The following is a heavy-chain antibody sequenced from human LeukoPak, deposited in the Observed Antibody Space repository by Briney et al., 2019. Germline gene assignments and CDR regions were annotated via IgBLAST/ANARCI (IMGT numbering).Heavy chain of an antibody. CDR1: TDSTNTYY. CDR2: IYQTGST. J-gene: IGHJ4*02. V-gene: IGHV4-59*01. Sequence: PSETLSLTCSVSTDSTNTYYWSWIRQSPGKGLEWIWHIYQTGSTDYNPSLRSRVTISIAMSQQEFSLKLTSVTVADTAMYYCVRLRWELLAPYFDHWGQGAFVIVSS. D-gene: IGHD2-15*01. CDR3: VRLRWELLAPYFDH.